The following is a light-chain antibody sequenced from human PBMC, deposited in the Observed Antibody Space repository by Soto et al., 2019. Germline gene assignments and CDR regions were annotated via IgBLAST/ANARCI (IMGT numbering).Light chain of an antibody. CDR3: CSYTTSTTYV. J-gene: IGLJ1*01. V-gene: IGLV2-14*01. Sequence: QSALTQPASVSGSPGQSITISCTGTISDVSGYNSVSWYQQHPGKAPKLMIYEVRNRPSGVSYRFSGSKSANTASLTISGLQAEDEADYYCCSYTTSTTYVFATGTKVTVL. CDR1: ISDVSGYNS. CDR2: EVR.